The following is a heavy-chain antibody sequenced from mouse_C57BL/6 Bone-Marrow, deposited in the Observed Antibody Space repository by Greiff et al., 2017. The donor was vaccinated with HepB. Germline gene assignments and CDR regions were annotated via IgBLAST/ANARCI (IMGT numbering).Heavy chain of an antibody. D-gene: IGHD1-1*01. V-gene: IGHV1-50*01. CDR3: EITTVVPSYWYFDV. CDR2: IDPSDSYT. J-gene: IGHJ1*03. Sequence: QVQLQQPGAELVKPGASVKLSCKASGYTFTSYWMQWVKQRPGQGLEWIGEIDPSDSYTNYNQKFKGKATLTVDTSSSTAYMQLSSLTSEDSAVYYCEITTVVPSYWYFDVWGTGTTVTVSS. CDR1: GYTFTSYW.